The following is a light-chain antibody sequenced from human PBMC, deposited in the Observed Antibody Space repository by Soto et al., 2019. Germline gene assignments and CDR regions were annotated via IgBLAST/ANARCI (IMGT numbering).Light chain of an antibody. CDR3: QQYNNWPS. CDR2: GAS. CDR1: QSVSSN. J-gene: IGKJ3*01. Sequence: EIVMTQSPATLSVSPGERATLSCRASQSVSSNLAWYQQKPGQAPRLLIYGASTRATGITARFSGNGSGTEFTLTISSLQSEDFAVYYCQQYNNWPSFGPGTKVDIK. V-gene: IGKV3-15*01.